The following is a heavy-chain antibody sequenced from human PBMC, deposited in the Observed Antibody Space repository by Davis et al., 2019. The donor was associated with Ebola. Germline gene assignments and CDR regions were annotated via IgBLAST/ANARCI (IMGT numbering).Heavy chain of an antibody. D-gene: IGHD3-10*02. J-gene: IGHJ6*02. CDR3: AKDAVSGAAPLIYYYYYGMDV. CDR1: GFTFNNFA. V-gene: IGHV3-23*01. Sequence: GESLKISCAASGFTFNNFAMNWIRQAPGKGLEWVSSITDSGSTTNFAYSVKGRFTISRDNSKNTLYLQINNLRVEDTAIYYCAKDAVSGAAPLIYYYYYGMDVWGQGTTVTVSS. CDR2: ITDSGSTT.